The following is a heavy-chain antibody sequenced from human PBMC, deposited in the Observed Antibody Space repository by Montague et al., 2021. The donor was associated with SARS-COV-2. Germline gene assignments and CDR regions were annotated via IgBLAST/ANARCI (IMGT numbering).Heavy chain of an antibody. J-gene: IGHJ6*02. D-gene: IGHD3-10*01. Sequence: SETLSLTCAVYGGSFSGYYWSWIRQPPGKGLEWIGEINHSGSTNXXPSLKSRVTISVDTSKNQFSLKLSSVTAADTAVYYCARGRRILLWFGELLSGGDYYGMDVWGQGTRSPSP. V-gene: IGHV4-34*01. CDR3: ARGRRILLWFGELLSGGDYYGMDV. CDR2: INHSGST. CDR1: GGSFSGYY.